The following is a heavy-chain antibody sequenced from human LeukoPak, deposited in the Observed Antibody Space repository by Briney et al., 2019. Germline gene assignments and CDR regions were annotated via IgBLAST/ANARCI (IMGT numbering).Heavy chain of an antibody. CDR1: GFTFDDYG. Sequence: PGGSLRLSCAASGFTFDDYGMSWVRQAPGKGLEWVSGINWNGGSTGHADSVKGRFTISRDNAKNSLYLQMNSLRAEDTALYYCARVVVVPAADVGYFDYWGQGTLVTVSS. CDR3: ARVVVVPAADVGYFDY. D-gene: IGHD2-2*01. CDR2: INWNGGST. J-gene: IGHJ4*02. V-gene: IGHV3-20*04.